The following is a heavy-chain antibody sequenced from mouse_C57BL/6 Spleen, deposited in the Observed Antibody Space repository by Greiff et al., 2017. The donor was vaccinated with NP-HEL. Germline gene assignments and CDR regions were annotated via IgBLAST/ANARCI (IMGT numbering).Heavy chain of an antibody. CDR3: ARAHYSNDGWFAD. D-gene: IGHD2-5*01. J-gene: IGHJ3*01. Sequence: QVQLKQSGAELVRPGTSVKVSCKASGYAFTNYLIEWVKQRPGQGLEWIGVINPGSGGTNYNEKFKGKATLTADKSSSTAYMQLSSLTSEDSAVYFCARAHYSNDGWFADWGKGILVTVSA. CDR2: INPGSGGT. V-gene: IGHV1-54*01. CDR1: GYAFTNYL.